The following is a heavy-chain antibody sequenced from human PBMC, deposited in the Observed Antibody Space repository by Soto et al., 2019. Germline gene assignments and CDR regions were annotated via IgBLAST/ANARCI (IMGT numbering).Heavy chain of an antibody. V-gene: IGHV1-69*12. CDR1: GGTFSSYA. D-gene: IGHD2-2*01. J-gene: IGHJ6*02. CDR3: AGETIVLVPAAPTYGMDV. Sequence: QVQLVQSGAEVKKPGSSVKVSCKASGGTFSSYAISWVRQAPGQGLEWMGGIIPIFGTANYAQKFQGRVTITAAXXAXTXXRELRSLGSEDRAVYYCAGETIVLVPAAPTYGMDVWGQGTTGTVSS. CDR2: IIPIFGTA.